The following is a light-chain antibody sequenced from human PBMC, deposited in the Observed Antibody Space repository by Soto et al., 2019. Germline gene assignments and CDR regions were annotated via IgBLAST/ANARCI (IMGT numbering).Light chain of an antibody. CDR2: GAS. CDR3: QQYNNWPPMIT. CDR1: QSVITS. J-gene: IGKJ4*01. Sequence: EIVMTQSPATLSVSPGERVTLSCRASQSVITSLAWYQQKPGQAPRLLIYGASTMATGLPDRFSASGSGTEFTLTISSLQSEDLAVYYCQQYNNWPPMITFGGGTKVEIK. V-gene: IGKV3-15*01.